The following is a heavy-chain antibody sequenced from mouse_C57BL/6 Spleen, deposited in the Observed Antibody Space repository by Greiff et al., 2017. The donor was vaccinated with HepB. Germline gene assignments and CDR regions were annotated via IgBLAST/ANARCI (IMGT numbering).Heavy chain of an antibody. CDR2: IHPSDSDT. Sequence: QVQLQQPGAALLKPGASVKVSCKASGYIFTSYWMHWVKQRPGQGLEWIGRIHPSDSDTNYNQKFKGKATLTVDKSSSTAYMQLSSLTSEDSAVYYCAINWDYGSSYEVYFDVWGTGTTVTVSS. J-gene: IGHJ1*03. CDR1: GYIFTSYW. V-gene: IGHV1-74*01. CDR3: AINWDYGSSYEVYFDV. D-gene: IGHD1-1*01.